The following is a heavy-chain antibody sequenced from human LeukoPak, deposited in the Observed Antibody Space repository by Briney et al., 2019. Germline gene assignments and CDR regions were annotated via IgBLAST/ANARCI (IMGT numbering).Heavy chain of an antibody. CDR2: ISSSSSYT. CDR1: GFTFSDYY. J-gene: IGHJ5*02. V-gene: IGHV3-11*03. Sequence: GGSLRLSCAASGFTFSDYYMSWIRQAPGKGLEWVSYISSSSSYTNFADSVKGRFTISRDNAKNSLYLQMNSLRAEDTAVYYCATGQQLAPGHDPWGQGNLVTVSS. D-gene: IGHD6-13*01. CDR3: ATGQQLAPGHDP.